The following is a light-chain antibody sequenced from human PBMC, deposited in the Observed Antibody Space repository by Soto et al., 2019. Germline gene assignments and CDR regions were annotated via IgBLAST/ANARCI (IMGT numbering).Light chain of an antibody. V-gene: IGLV2-14*01. CDR2: DVN. CDR3: SSYTSSNTEV. Sequence: QSALTQPASVSGSPGQSITISCTGTSSDVGGYDYVSWYQQHPGKVPKLMIYDVNNRPSGVSNRFSGSKSGNTASLTISGLLAEDEADYYCSSYTSSNTEVFGTGTKVTVL. CDR1: SSDVGGYDY. J-gene: IGLJ2*01.